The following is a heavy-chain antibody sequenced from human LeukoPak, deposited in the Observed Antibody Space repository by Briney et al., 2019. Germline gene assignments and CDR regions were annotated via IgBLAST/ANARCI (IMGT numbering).Heavy chain of an antibody. Sequence: ASVKVSCKASGYTFTSYAMHWVRQAPGQRLEWMGWINAGNGNTKYTQKFQGRVTITRDTSASTAYMELSSLRSEDTAVYYCARDQYVGATTFDYWGQGTPVTVSS. CDR1: GYTFTSYA. J-gene: IGHJ4*02. CDR3: ARDQYVGATTFDY. V-gene: IGHV1-3*01. D-gene: IGHD1-26*01. CDR2: INAGNGNT.